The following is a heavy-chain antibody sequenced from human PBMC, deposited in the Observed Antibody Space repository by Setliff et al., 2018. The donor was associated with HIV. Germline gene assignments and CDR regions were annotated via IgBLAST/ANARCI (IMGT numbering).Heavy chain of an antibody. Sequence: GASVKVSCRASGYTFTSYGISWVRQAPGQGLEWMGWISAYSGNTNYAQKLQGRVTMTTDTSTSTAYMELRSLRSDDTAVYYCARVAWYYSFWSGLGDAFDIWGQGTMFTVSS. D-gene: IGHD3-3*01. CDR1: GYTFTSYG. V-gene: IGHV1-18*01. CDR3: ARVAWYYSFWSGLGDAFDI. J-gene: IGHJ3*02. CDR2: ISAYSGNT.